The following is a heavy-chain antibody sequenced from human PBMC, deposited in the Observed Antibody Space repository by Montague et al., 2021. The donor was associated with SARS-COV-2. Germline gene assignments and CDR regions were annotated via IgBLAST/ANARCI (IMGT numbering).Heavy chain of an antibody. CDR1: GGSFSGYY. CDR2: INHSGST. Sequence: SETRSLTCAVYGGSFSGYYWRWIRQPPGKGLEWMGEINHSGSTNYNPSLKSRVTISVDMSKNQFSLKLSSVTAADTAVYYCASVPTVTTYYYYYYGMDVWGQGTTVTASS. V-gene: IGHV4-34*01. J-gene: IGHJ6*02. D-gene: IGHD4-17*01. CDR3: ASVPTVTTYYYYYYGMDV.